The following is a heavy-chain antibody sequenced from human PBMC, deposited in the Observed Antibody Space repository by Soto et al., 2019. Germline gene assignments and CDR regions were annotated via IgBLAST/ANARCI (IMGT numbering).Heavy chain of an antibody. CDR2: IYYSGST. Sequence: SSETLSLTCTVSGGSVSSGSYYWSWIRQPPGKGLEWIGYIYYSGSTNYNPSLKSRVTISVDTSKNQFSLKLSSVTAADTAVYYCARDIGYDSSGSPALFDYWGQGTLVTVSS. V-gene: IGHV4-61*01. CDR1: GGSVSSGSYY. D-gene: IGHD3-22*01. J-gene: IGHJ4*02. CDR3: ARDIGYDSSGSPALFDY.